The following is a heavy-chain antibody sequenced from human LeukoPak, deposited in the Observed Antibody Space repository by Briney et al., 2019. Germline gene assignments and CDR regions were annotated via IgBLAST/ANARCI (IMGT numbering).Heavy chain of an antibody. J-gene: IGHJ4*02. CDR2: FDPEDGET. D-gene: IGHD3-9*01. V-gene: IGHV1-24*01. Sequence: GASVKVSCKVSGYTLTELSMHWVRQTPGKGLEWMGGFDPEDGETIYAQKFQGRVTMTEDTSTDTAYMELSSLRSEDTAVYYCATDAPNYDILTGLGYWGQGTLVTVSS. CDR3: ATDAPNYDILTGLGY. CDR1: GYTLTELS.